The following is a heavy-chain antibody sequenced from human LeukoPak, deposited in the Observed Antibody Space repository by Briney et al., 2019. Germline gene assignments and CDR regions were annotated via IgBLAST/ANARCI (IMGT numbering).Heavy chain of an antibody. D-gene: IGHD6-6*01. CDR2: ISSSSSYI. CDR1: GFTFSSYS. Sequence: GGSLRLSCAASGFTFSSYSMNWVRQAPGEGLEWVSSISSSSSYIYYADSVKGRFTISRDNAKNSLYLQMNSLRAEDTAVYYCARVLYSSSSGFDYWGQGTLVTVSS. J-gene: IGHJ4*02. CDR3: ARVLYSSSSGFDY. V-gene: IGHV3-21*01.